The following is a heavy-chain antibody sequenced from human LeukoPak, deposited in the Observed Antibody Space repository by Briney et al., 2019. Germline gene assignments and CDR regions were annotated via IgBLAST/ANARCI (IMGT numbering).Heavy chain of an antibody. CDR1: GHSISSGYF. Sequence: SETLSLTCGVSGHSISSGYFWGWIRQPPAKGLEWIAIISHSGTTDYNPSLKSRVTISVDTSKNQLSLKLSSVTAADTAVYYCARDDGSRSYSVYWGQGTLVTVSS. CDR2: ISHSGTT. J-gene: IGHJ4*02. D-gene: IGHD1-26*01. V-gene: IGHV4-38-2*02. CDR3: ARDDGSRSYSVY.